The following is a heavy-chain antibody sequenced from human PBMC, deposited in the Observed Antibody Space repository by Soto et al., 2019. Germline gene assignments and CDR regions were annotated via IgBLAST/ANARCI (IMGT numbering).Heavy chain of an antibody. J-gene: IGHJ4*02. Sequence: EVQLLESGGGLVQPGGSLRLSCAASGFTLGTYVMTWVRQAPGKGLEWVSAISGSGGSTNYADPVKGRFTISRDNTKNTLYLQMNSLRVDDTAVYYCAKDRTGSYCSGGTCYSFDYWGQGTLVTVPS. CDR1: GFTLGTYV. CDR3: AKDRTGSYCSGGTCYSFDY. D-gene: IGHD2-15*01. V-gene: IGHV3-23*01. CDR2: ISGSGGST.